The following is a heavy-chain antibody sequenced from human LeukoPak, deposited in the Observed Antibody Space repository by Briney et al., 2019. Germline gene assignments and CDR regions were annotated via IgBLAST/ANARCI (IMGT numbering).Heavy chain of an antibody. CDR2: ISPSGGST. CDR1: GYTFTSNY. J-gene: IGHJ4*02. D-gene: IGHD6-19*01. CDR3: ARAVKYRSGPLTDLLPYYFDY. Sequence: GASVKVSCKAFGYTFTSNYMHWVRQAPGQGPEWMGVISPSGGSTTYAQKFQGRVTLTRDMSTSTDYLELSSLRSEDMAVYYCARAVKYRSGPLTDLLPYYFDYWGQGTLVTVSS. V-gene: IGHV1-46*01.